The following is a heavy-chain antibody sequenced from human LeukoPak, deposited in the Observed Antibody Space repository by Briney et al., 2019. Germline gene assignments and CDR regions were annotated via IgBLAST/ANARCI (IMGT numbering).Heavy chain of an antibody. J-gene: IGHJ4*02. V-gene: IGHV3-64*01. CDR2: ISSNGGST. CDR3: ARDQGTMTGAFDY. CDR1: GFTFSSYA. D-gene: IGHD3-22*01. Sequence: GGSLRLSCAASGFTFSSYAMHWVCQAPGKGLEYVSAISSNGGSTYYANSVKGRFTISRDNSKNTLSFQMGSLRAEDMAVYYCARDQGTMTGAFDYWGQGTLVTVSS.